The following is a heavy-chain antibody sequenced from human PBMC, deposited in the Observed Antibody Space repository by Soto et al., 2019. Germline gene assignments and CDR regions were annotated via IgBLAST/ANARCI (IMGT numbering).Heavy chain of an antibody. CDR2: ISYDGSNK. Sequence: PGGSLRLSCAASGFTFSSYVFHWVRQAPGKGLEWVAVISYDGSNKYYADSVKGRFTISRDNSKNTLYLQMNSLRAEDTAVYYCVRGMVRGARMDVWGQGTTVTVSS. J-gene: IGHJ6*02. V-gene: IGHV3-30-3*01. D-gene: IGHD3-10*01. CDR1: GFTFSSYV. CDR3: VRGMVRGARMDV.